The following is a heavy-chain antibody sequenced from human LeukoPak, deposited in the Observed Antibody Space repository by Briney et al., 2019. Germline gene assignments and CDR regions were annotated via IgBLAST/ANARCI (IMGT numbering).Heavy chain of an antibody. V-gene: IGHV4-39*07. J-gene: IGHJ2*01. CDR2: IYYSGST. CDR1: GGSISSSSYY. Sequence: SETLSLTCTVSGGSISSSSYYWGWIRQPPGKGLEWIGSIYYSGSTYYNPSLKSRVTISVDTSKNQFSLKLSSVTAADTAVYYCARDFPYDYGDYHSMSMGSYWYFDLWGQGTLVTVSS. D-gene: IGHD4-17*01. CDR3: ARDFPYDYGDYHSMSMGSYWYFDL.